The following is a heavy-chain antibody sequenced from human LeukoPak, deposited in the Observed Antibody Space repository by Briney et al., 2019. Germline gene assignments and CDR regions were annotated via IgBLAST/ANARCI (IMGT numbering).Heavy chain of an antibody. D-gene: IGHD4-23*01. V-gene: IGHV4-30-4*01. Sequence: SQTLSLTCTVSGDSISSGDYYWSWIRQPPGKGLEWIGYIFYSGYTYYTPSLKSRLTISVDTSKNQFSLKLNSVTAADTAVYYSAREGYGGNSESFDWGQGSLVTVSS. CDR1: GDSISSGDYY. CDR3: AREGYGGNSESFD. CDR2: IFYSGYT. J-gene: IGHJ4*02.